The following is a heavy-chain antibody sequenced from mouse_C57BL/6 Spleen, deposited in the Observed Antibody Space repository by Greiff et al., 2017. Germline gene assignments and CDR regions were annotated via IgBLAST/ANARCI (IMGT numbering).Heavy chain of an antibody. J-gene: IGHJ4*01. D-gene: IGHD2-1*01. V-gene: IGHV1-53*01. CDR1: GYTFTSYW. CDR2: INPSNGGT. Sequence: QVQLQQSGTELVKPGASVKLSCKASGYTFTSYWMHWVKQRPGQGLEWIGNINPSNGGTHYNEKFKSKATLTVDKSSSTAYMQLSSLTSEDSAVYYCARLGYGNYDAMDYWGQGTSVTVAS. CDR3: ARLGYGNYDAMDY.